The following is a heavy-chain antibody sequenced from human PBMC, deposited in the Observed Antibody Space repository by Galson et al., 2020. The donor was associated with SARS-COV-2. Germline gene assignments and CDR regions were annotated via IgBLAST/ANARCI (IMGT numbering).Heavy chain of an antibody. CDR3: AREGPWLQLRSAAFDF. V-gene: IGHV3-7*01. D-gene: IGHD5-12*01. J-gene: IGHJ4*02. CDR1: EFTFSSYW. Sequence: GGSLRLSCAASEFTFSSYWMSWVRQAPGKGLEWVANIKQDGSEKYYVDFVKGRFTISRDNAKKSLYLQMNSLRAEDTAVYYCAREGPWLQLRSAAFDFWGQGALVTVS. CDR2: IKQDGSEK.